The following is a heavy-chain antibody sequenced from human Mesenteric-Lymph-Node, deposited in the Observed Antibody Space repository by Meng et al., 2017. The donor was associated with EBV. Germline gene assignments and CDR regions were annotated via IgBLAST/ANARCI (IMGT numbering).Heavy chain of an antibody. CDR1: GFTFSNAW. CDR2: IKSKTDGGTT. CDR3: TPLVMVQGVIIPG. Sequence: EVQLVELGCGSVKPVGPLRFSCAASGFTFSNAWMSWVRQAPGKGLEWVGRIKSKTDGGTTDYAAPVKGRFTISRDDSKNTLYLQMNSLKTEDTAVYYCTPLVMVQGVIIPGWGQGTLVTVSS. D-gene: IGHD3-10*01. J-gene: IGHJ4*02. V-gene: IGHV3-15*01.